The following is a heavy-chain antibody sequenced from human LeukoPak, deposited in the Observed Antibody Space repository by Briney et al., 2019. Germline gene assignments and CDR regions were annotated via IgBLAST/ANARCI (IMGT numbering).Heavy chain of an antibody. CDR1: GYTCTGYG. J-gene: IGHJ5*02. D-gene: IGHD6-13*01. CDR2: ISGYNGNT. CDR3: ARHKQLVPPFDP. V-gene: IGHV1-18*01. Sequence: GASVKLSCKASGYTCTGYGISWVRQAPGQGLEWMGWISGYNGNTTYAQTLQSRVTMTTDTSTNTAYIELRSLRSDDAAVYYCARHKQLVPPFDPWGQGTLVTVSS.